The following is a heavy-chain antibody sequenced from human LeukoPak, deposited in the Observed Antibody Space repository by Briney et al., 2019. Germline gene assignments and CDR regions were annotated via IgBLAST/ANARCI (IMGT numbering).Heavy chain of an antibody. CDR2: ICSGGST. V-gene: IGHV3-53*01. Sequence: PGGSLRLSCAASGFTVSSNYMSWVRQAPGKGLEWVSVICSGGSTYYADSVKGRFTISRDNSKNTLYLQMNSLRAEDTAVYYCARDPARLFRWDYWGQGTLVTVSS. CDR3: ARDPARLFRWDY. CDR1: GFTVSSNY. J-gene: IGHJ4*02. D-gene: IGHD5-24*01.